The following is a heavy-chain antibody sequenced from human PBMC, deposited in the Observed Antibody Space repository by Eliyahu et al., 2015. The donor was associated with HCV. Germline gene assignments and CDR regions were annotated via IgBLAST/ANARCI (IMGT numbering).Heavy chain of an antibody. CDR3: AKDAGPEYFHH. CDR2: IYPKSGGT. CDR1: GYXFADYY. J-gene: IGHJ1*01. Sequence: QVQLVQSGAEVKKPGASXKVSXKASGYXFADYYLHWVRQAPGQGLEWMGWIYPKSGGTNYAQRFQGRVTMTSDTSISTAYMELSSLRSDDTAIYYCAKDAGPEYFHHWGQGTLVTVSS. V-gene: IGHV1-2*02.